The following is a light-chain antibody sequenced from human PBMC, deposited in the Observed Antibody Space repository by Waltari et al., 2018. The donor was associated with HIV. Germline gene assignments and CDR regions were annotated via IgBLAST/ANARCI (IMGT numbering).Light chain of an antibody. Sequence: DIQMTPSPSTLSASVGDRATITCRASQSISSWLAWYQQKPGKAPKLLIYKASSLESGVPSRFSGSGSETEFTLTVSSLQPDDFAAYYCQQYYRYPYTFGQGTKLEIK. CDR3: QQYYRYPYT. CDR1: QSISSW. CDR2: KAS. J-gene: IGKJ2*01. V-gene: IGKV1-5*03.